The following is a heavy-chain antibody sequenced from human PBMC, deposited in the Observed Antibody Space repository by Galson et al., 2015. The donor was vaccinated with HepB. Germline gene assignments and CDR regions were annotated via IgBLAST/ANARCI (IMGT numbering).Heavy chain of an antibody. CDR2: IDPSDSYT. D-gene: IGHD6-13*01. CDR3: ARGHIAAAEHDWYFDL. CDR1: GYSFTSYW. V-gene: IGHV5-10-1*01. J-gene: IGHJ2*01. Sequence: QSGAEVKKPGESLRISCKGSGYSFTSYWISWVRQMPGKGLEWMGRIDPSDSYTNYSPSFQGHVTISADKSISTAYLQWSSLKASDTAMYYCARGHIAAAEHDWYFDLWGRGTLVTVSS.